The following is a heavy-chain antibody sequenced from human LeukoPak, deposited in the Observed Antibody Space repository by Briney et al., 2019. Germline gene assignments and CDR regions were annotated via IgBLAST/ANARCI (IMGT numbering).Heavy chain of an antibody. CDR2: INHSGST. CDR1: GGSFSGYY. J-gene: IGHJ5*02. V-gene: IGHV4-34*01. Sequence: SETLSLTCAVYGGSFSGYYWSWIRQPPGKGLEWIGEINHSGSTNYNPSLKSRVTTSVDTSKNQFSLKLSSVTAADTAVYYCARGRNSEHIVVVTAIPNWFDPWGQGTLVTVSS. CDR3: ARGRNSEHIVVVTAIPNWFDP. D-gene: IGHD2-21*02.